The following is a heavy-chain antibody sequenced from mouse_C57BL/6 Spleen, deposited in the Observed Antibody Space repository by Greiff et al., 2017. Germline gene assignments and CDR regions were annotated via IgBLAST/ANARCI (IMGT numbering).Heavy chain of an antibody. J-gene: IGHJ3*01. CDR3: TRGVNYLFAY. V-gene: IGHV14-4*01. CDR2: IDPENGDT. CDR1: GFNIKDDY. Sequence: EVQLQQSGAELVRPGASVKLSCTASGFNIKDDYMHWVKQRPEQGLEWIGWIDPENGDTEYASKFQGKATITADTSSNTAYLQLSSLTSEDTAVYYCTRGVNYLFAYWGQGTLVTVSA. D-gene: IGHD2-1*01.